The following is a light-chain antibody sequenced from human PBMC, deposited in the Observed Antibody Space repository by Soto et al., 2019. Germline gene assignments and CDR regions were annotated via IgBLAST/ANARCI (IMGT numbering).Light chain of an antibody. V-gene: IGLV1-47*01. CDR1: TSNIGSNY. CDR2: RDN. J-gene: IGLJ2*01. Sequence: QSVLTQPPSASGTPGQRVTISCSGSTSNIGSNYVYWYQHLPGTAPKLLIYRDNQRPSGVPDRFSGSKSGTSASLAISGLRSGDEADYYCAAWDDSLSGVVFGGRTKLTVL. CDR3: AAWDDSLSGVV.